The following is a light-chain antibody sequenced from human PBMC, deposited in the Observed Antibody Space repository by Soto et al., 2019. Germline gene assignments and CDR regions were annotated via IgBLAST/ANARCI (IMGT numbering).Light chain of an antibody. CDR1: QSISSW. Sequence: DIPMTQSPSTLSASVGDRVTITCRASQSISSWLAWYQQKPGKAPDLLIYKASSIESGVPSRFSGSGSGTEFTLTTSSLQPDDFATYYCQQYYTYSRTCGQGTKVEIK. J-gene: IGKJ1*01. CDR3: QQYYTYSRT. V-gene: IGKV1-5*03. CDR2: KAS.